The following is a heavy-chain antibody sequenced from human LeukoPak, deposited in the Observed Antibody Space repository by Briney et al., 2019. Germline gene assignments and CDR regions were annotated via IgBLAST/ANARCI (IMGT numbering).Heavy chain of an antibody. Sequence: ASVKVSCKASGYTFTSYDINWVRQATGQGLEWMGWLNPNSGNTGYAQRFQGRVTITRDTSINTAYMELSSLRSEDTAVYYCARMTVSGRDNWFDPWGQGTLVTVSS. V-gene: IGHV1-8*03. J-gene: IGHJ5*02. CDR1: GYTFTSYD. D-gene: IGHD6-19*01. CDR2: LNPNSGNT. CDR3: ARMTVSGRDNWFDP.